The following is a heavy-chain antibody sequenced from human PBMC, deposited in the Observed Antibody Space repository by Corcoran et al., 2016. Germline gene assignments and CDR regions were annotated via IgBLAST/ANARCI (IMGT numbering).Heavy chain of an antibody. Sequence: QVQLQQWGAGLLKPSETLSLTCAVYGGSFSGYYWRWIRQPPGKGLEWIGEINHSGSTNYNPSLKSRVTISVDTSKNQFSLKLSSVTAAETAVYDCARDYGDYVNYYYYYGMNVWGQGTTVTVSS. CDR3: ARDYGDYVNYYYYYGMNV. CDR1: GGSFSGYY. V-gene: IGHV4-34*01. J-gene: IGHJ6*02. CDR2: INHSGST. D-gene: IGHD4-17*01.